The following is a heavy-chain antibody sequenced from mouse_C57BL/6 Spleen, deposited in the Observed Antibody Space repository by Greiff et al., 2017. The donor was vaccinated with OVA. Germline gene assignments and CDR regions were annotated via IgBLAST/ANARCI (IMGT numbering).Heavy chain of an antibody. CDR3: ANAYYYGSIDWYFDV. CDR2: ISSGSSTI. J-gene: IGHJ1*03. V-gene: IGHV5-17*01. Sequence: EVKLVESGGGFVKPGGSLKLSCAASGFTFSDYGMHWVRQAPEKGLEWVAYISSGSSTIYYADTVKGRFTISRATAKITLFLQMTSLKSEDTTMYYCANAYYYGSIDWYFDVWGTGTTVTVSA. D-gene: IGHD1-1*01. CDR1: GFTFSDYG.